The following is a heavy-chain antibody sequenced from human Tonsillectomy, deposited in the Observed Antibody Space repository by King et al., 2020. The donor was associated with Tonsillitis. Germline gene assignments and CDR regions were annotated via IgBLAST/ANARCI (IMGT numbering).Heavy chain of an antibody. Sequence: QLQESGPGLVKPSETLSLTCTVSGGSISSFYYSWIRQPPGKGLEWIGYVIYTGSTSYGPTFKGRVTISVDTSVSKVSLKVTSLTAAETAVYFCARDDSVVPAFDVWGQEIMVTVSS. CDR3: ARDDSVVPAFDV. J-gene: IGHJ3*01. V-gene: IGHV4-59*01. CDR1: GGSISSFY. CDR2: VIYTGST. D-gene: IGHD2-21*01.